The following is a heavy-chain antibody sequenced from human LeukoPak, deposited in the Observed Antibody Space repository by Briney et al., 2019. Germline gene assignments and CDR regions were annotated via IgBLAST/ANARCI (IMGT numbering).Heavy chain of an antibody. CDR1: GYTFTGYY. Sequence: ASVKVSSKASGYTFTGYYMHWVRQAPGQGLEWMGWINPNSGGTNYAQKFQGRVTMTRDTSISTAYMELSRLRSDDTAVYYCAARYYDRSGYLFDYWGQGTLVTVSS. CDR2: INPNSGGT. J-gene: IGHJ4*02. V-gene: IGHV1-2*02. CDR3: AARYYDRSGYLFDY. D-gene: IGHD3-22*01.